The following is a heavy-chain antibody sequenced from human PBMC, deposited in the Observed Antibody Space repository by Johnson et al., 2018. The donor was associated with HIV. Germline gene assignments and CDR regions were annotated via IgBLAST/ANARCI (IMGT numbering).Heavy chain of an antibody. CDR1: GFTFSSYW. J-gene: IGHJ3*02. CDR3: ARARGAFEI. Sequence: VQLVESGGGLVQPGGSLRLSCAASGFTFSSYWMSWVRQAPGKGLEWVANIKQDGSEKNYVDFVKGRFTISRDNPMNTLYLQMNSLRAEDTAVYYCARARGAFEIWGQGTMVTVSS. CDR2: IKQDGSEK. V-gene: IGHV3-7*04.